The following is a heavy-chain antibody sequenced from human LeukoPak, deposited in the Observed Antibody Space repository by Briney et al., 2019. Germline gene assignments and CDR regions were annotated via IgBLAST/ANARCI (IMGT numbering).Heavy chain of an antibody. CDR3: TTDFSHFDFSSGYYSY. CDR1: GFSFTSAW. J-gene: IGHJ4*02. V-gene: IGHV3-15*01. CDR2: IKDNIDGGTT. D-gene: IGHD3-3*01. Sequence: GGSLRLSCVASGFSFTSAWMVGVRQAPGKGLEWVGRIKDNIDGGTTDLAAPVKGRFTISRDDSRSTVYLQIDSLKTEDTAVYYCTTDFSHFDFSSGYYSYWGLGTLVTVSS.